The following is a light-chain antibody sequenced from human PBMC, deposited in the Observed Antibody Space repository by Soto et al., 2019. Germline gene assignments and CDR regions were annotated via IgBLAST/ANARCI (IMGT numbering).Light chain of an antibody. CDR3: TSYGGVNNWV. V-gene: IGLV2-8*01. J-gene: IGLJ3*02. Sequence: QSALTQPPSASGSPGQSVTISCTGTSSDFGGDNYVSWYQQHPGKPPRLMIYGVTERPSGVPDRFSGSKSGNTASLTVSGLQAEDEADYYRTSYGGVNNWVFGGGTKLTVL. CDR2: GVT. CDR1: SSDFGGDNY.